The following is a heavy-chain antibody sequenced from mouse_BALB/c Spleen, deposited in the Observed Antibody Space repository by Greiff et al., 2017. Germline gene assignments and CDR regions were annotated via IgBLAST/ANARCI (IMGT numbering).Heavy chain of an antibody. V-gene: IGHV7-3*02. J-gene: IGHJ3*01. D-gene: IGHD2-1*01. Sequence: EVMLVESGGGLVQPGGSLRLSCATSGFTFTDYYMSWVRQPPGKALEWLGFIRNKANGYTTEYSASVKGRFTISRDNSQSILYLQMNTLRAEDSATYYCARDGNLCAYWGQGTLVTVSA. CDR2: IRNKANGYTT. CDR3: ARDGNLCAY. CDR1: GFTFTDYY.